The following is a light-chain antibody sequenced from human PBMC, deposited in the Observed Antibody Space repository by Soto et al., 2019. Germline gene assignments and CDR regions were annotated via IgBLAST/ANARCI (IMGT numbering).Light chain of an antibody. CDR3: NSHTSGDFRV. CDR2: EVS. J-gene: IGLJ1*01. CDR1: SSDVGRYNH. V-gene: IGLV2-14*01. Sequence: QSALTQPASVSGSPGQSITISCTGTSSDVGRYNHVSWYQHHPGKAPKLIISEVSNRPSGVSTRFSGSKSGYTASLTISGLQAEDEADYYCNSHTSGDFRVFGTGTKVTVL.